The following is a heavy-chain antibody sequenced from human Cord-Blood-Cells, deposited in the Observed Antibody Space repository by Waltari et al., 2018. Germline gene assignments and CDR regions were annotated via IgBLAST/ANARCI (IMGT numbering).Heavy chain of an antibody. D-gene: IGHD2-8*01. CDR2: ISSSSSYI. CDR3: ARVVGYCTNGVCYAFDI. V-gene: IGHV3-21*01. J-gene: IGHJ3*02. CDR1: GFTFSSYS. Sequence: EVQLVESGGGLVKPGGSLSLSCAPSGFTFSSYSMTWVPHAPGTGLGWVSSISSSSSYIYYADSVKGRFTISRDNAKNSLYLQMNSLRAEDTAVYYCARVVGYCTNGVCYAFDIWGQGTMVTVSS.